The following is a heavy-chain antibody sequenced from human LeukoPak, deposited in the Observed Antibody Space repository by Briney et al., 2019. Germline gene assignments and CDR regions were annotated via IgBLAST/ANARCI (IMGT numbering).Heavy chain of an antibody. CDR2: IKQDGSEK. CDR3: ARWWIKQWLAWFDP. CDR1: GFTFSSYW. Sequence: GGSLRLXCAASGFTFSSYWMSWVRQAPGKGLEWVANIKQDGSEKYYVDSVKGRFTISRDNAKNSLYLQMNSLRAEDTAVYYCARWWIKQWLAWFDPWGQGTLVTVSS. V-gene: IGHV3-7*01. J-gene: IGHJ5*02. D-gene: IGHD6-19*01.